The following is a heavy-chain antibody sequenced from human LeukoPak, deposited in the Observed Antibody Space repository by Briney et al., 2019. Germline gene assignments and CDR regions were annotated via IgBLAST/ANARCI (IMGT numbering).Heavy chain of an antibody. CDR3: ARYGFSTVWQGGWHAFDI. Sequence: ASVKLSCKASRYTFTSYYMHWVRQAPGQGLEWMGIINPTTGDTTYAQKFQGRLTMTRDMSTRTVYMELSSLTSEDTAVFYCARYGFSTVWQGGWHAFDIWGQGTVVTVSS. J-gene: IGHJ3*02. D-gene: IGHD6-13*01. V-gene: IGHV1-46*01. CDR2: INPTTGDT. CDR1: RYTFTSYY.